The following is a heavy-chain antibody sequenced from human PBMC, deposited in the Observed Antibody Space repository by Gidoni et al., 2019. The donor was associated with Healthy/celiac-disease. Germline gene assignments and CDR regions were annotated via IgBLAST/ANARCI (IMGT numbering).Heavy chain of an antibody. CDR3: ARAPGGSWYYYYGMDV. V-gene: IGHV1-2*04. J-gene: IGHJ6*02. D-gene: IGHD6-13*01. Sequence: QLQLVQSGAEVMKPGASVKLPCPASGYTFTGYDMHWVRQAPGQGLEWLGGISPNSGGTNYAQKVQGWVTMTRDTSISTAYMELSRLRSDDTAVYYCARAPGGSWYYYYGMDVWGQGTTVTVSS. CDR1: GYTFTGYD. CDR2: ISPNSGGT.